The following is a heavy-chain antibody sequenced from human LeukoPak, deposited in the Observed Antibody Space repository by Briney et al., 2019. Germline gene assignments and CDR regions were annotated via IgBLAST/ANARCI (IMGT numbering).Heavy chain of an antibody. J-gene: IGHJ4*02. CDR3: ARRRVIAVAGSYFDY. CDR1: GYSIISGYY. D-gene: IGHD6-19*01. Sequence: PSETLSLTCAVSGYSIISGYYWGWIRQPPGKGLEWIGSIYHRGSTYYNPSLKSRVTISVDTSKNQFSLKLSSVTAADTDVYYCARRRVIAVAGSYFDYWGQGTLVTVSS. CDR2: IYHRGST. V-gene: IGHV4-38-2*01.